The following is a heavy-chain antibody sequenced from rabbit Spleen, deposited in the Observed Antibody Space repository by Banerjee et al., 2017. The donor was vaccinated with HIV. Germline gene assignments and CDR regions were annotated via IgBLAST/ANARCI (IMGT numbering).Heavy chain of an antibody. J-gene: IGHJ3*01. CDR2: VDGGTTGSN. D-gene: IGHD2-1*01. V-gene: IGHV1S45*01. Sequence: QEQLEESGGDLVQPEGSLTLTCTASGFSFSSSYWICWVRQAPGKGLEWIACVDGGTTGSNYYASWAKGRFTISKASSTTVTLQMTSLTAADTATYFCARWNNYGDWNLWGQGTLVTVS. CDR3: ARWNNYGDWNL. CDR1: GFSFSSSYW.